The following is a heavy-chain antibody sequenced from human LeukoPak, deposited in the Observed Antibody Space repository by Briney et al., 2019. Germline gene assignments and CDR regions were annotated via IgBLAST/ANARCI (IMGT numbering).Heavy chain of an antibody. J-gene: IGHJ3*02. CDR3: ARSDVYCSSTSCYSNAFDI. V-gene: IGHV3-21*01. Sequence: GGSLRLSCAASGFTFSSYSMNWVRQAPGKGLEWVSSISSSSSYIYYADSVKGRFTISRDNAKNSLYLQMNSLRAEDTAVYYCARSDVYCSSTSCYSNAFDIWGQGTMVTVSS. CDR1: GFTFSSYS. CDR2: ISSSSSYI. D-gene: IGHD2-2*01.